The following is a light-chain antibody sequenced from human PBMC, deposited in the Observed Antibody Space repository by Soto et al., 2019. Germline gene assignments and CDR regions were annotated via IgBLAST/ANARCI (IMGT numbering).Light chain of an antibody. CDR2: GAS. J-gene: IGKJ1*01. CDR3: QQFNVWHRT. V-gene: IGKV3-15*01. Sequence: EIVMTQSPATLSVSPGERATLSCRASQSVGSNLAWYQQKPGRAPRLLIYGASTRATDIPARFSGSGSGTEFALTINSLQSEDSAVYFCQQFNVWHRTFGQGTKVDIK. CDR1: QSVGSN.